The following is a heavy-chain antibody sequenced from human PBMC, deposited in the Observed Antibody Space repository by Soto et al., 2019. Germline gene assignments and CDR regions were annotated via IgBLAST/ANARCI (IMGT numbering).Heavy chain of an antibody. CDR2: FSGSNT. D-gene: IGHD7-27*01. CDR3: AKGWGDY. V-gene: IGHV3-23*01. Sequence: EVPLLESGGGLVQPGGSLRLSCVASGFTFSNFAMSWVRQAPGKGLEWVSGFSGSNTYYADSVKGRFTISRDNSKNALFLQMNSLRAEDTAIYDCAKGWGDYWGQGTLVTVSS. CDR1: GFTFSNFA. J-gene: IGHJ4*02.